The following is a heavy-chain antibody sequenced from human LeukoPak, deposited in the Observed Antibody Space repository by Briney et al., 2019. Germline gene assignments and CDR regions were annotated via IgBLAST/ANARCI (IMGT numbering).Heavy chain of an antibody. V-gene: IGHV4-39*01. J-gene: IGHJ6*03. CDR1: GGSISSSSYY. Sequence: TSETLSPTCTVSGGSISSSSYYWGWIRQPPGKGLEWIGSIYYSGSTYYNPSLKSRVTISVDTSKNQFSLKLSSVTAADTAVYYCASRNYYYYMDVWGKGTTVTVSS. CDR2: IYYSGST. CDR3: ASRNYYYYMDV.